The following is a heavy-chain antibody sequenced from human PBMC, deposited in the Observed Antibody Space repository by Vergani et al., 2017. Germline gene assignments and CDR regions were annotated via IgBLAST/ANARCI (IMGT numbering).Heavy chain of an antibody. V-gene: IGHV4-34*11. Sequence: QVELQQWGAGLLKPSETLSLTCAVYGGSFSSYYWSWIRQPPGKGLEWIGYIYYSGSTNYNPSLKSRVTISVDTSKNQFSLKLSSVTAADTAVYYCARDVTGTTDRQYNWFDPWGQGTLVTVSS. CDR1: GGSFSSYY. CDR2: IYYSGST. J-gene: IGHJ5*02. CDR3: ARDVTGTTDRQYNWFDP. D-gene: IGHD1-7*01.